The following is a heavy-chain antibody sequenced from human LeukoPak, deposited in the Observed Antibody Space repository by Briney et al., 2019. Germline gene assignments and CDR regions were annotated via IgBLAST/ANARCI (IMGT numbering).Heavy chain of an antibody. CDR2: INPSGGST. Sequence: GASVKVSCKASGYTFTSYYMHWVRQAPGQGLEWMGIINPSGGSTSYAQKFQGRVTMTRDTSINTAYMELRWLRSDDTAVYYCARVPYEYCSSISCSWFDPWGQGTLVTVSS. D-gene: IGHD2-2*01. V-gene: IGHV1-46*01. CDR3: ARVPYEYCSSISCSWFDP. J-gene: IGHJ5*02. CDR1: GYTFTSYY.